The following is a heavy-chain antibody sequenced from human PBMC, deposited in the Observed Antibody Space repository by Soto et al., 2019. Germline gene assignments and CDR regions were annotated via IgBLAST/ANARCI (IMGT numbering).Heavy chain of an antibody. CDR3: ARDTPPTDY. Sequence: QVQLVQSGAEVKNPGASVKVSCKTSGCTFTSYHISWVRQAPGQGLEWMGWISAYNTNTNYAQKFQGRVTMTTDTLTSTAYMELRSLRSDDTAVYYCARDTPPTDYWGQGTLVNVSS. J-gene: IGHJ4*02. CDR2: ISAYNTNT. CDR1: GCTFTSYH. V-gene: IGHV1-18*01.